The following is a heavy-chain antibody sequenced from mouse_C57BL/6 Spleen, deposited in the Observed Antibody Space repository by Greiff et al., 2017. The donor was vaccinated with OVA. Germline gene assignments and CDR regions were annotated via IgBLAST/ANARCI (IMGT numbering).Heavy chain of an antibody. J-gene: IGHJ2*01. D-gene: IGHD1-1*01. V-gene: IGHV1-50*01. Sequence: QVQLQQPGAELVKPGASVKLSCKASGYTFTSYWMQWVKQRPGQGLEWIGEIDPSDSYTNYNQKFKGKATLTVDTSSSTAYMQLSSLTSEDSAVYYCARYYYGSSYPFDYWGQGTTLTVSS. CDR3: ARYYYGSSYPFDY. CDR2: IDPSDSYT. CDR1: GYTFTSYW.